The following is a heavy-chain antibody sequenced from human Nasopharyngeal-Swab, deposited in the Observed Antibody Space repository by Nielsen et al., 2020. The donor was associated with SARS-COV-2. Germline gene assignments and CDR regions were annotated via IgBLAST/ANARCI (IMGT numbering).Heavy chain of an antibody. CDR2: ISGSGGST. J-gene: IGHJ4*02. V-gene: IGHV3-23*01. CDR3: ARESSWPKGGFDY. Sequence: WIRQPPGKGLEWVSAISGSGGSTYYADSVKGRFTISRDNSKNTLYLQMNSLRAEDTAVYYCARESSWPKGGFDYWGQGTLVTVSS. D-gene: IGHD2-15*01.